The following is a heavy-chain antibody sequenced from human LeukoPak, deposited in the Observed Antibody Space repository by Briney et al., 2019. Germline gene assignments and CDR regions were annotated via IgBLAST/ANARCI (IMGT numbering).Heavy chain of an antibody. V-gene: IGHV4-34*01. J-gene: IGHJ4*02. CDR3: ARGGGCGSTSCYSFDY. Sequence: SETLSLTCAVYGGSFSGYYWSWIRQPPGKGLEWIGEINHSGSTNYNPSLKSRVTISVDTSKNQFSLKLSSVTAADPAVYYCARGGGCGSTSCYSFDYGGQGTRVRVSS. CDR1: GGSFSGYY. D-gene: IGHD2-2*01. CDR2: INHSGST.